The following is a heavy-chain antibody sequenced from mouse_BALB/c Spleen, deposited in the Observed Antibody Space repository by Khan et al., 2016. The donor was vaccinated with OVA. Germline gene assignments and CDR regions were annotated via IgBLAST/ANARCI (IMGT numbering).Heavy chain of an antibody. J-gene: IGHJ4*01. Sequence: HVQLKQSGAELVRPGVSVKISCKGSGYTFTDYAMHWVKQSHAKSLEWIGVISTYYGDANYNQQLKGKATMTVDKSSNTAYMDLARLTSEDSAIYYCARGGLALYTMDYWGQGTSVTVSS. CDR2: ISTYYGDA. CDR3: ARGGLALYTMDY. CDR1: GYTFTDYA. V-gene: IGHV1S137*01.